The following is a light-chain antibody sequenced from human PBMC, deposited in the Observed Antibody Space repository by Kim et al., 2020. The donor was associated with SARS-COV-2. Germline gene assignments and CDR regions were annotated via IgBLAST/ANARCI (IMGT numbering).Light chain of an antibody. V-gene: IGKV1-5*03. J-gene: IGKJ1*01. CDR2: TTS. CDR1: QTISNW. Sequence: SVGDRVTITCRASQTISNWLAWYQQKPGKAPKLLIYTTSHLETGVPSRFSGSGYGTEFTLTISSLQPDDFATYYCRHFDTYSPWTFGQGTKVDIK. CDR3: RHFDTYSPWT.